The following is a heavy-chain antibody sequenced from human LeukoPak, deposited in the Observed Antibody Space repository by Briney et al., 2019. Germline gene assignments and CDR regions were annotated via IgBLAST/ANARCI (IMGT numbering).Heavy chain of an antibody. D-gene: IGHD3-3*01. J-gene: IGHJ4*02. Sequence: GGSLRLSCAASGFPFSSYNMNWVRQAPGKGLEWVSSIISSSSDIYYADSVKGRFTISRDNSNNTLYLQLNSLRAEDTAVYYCAKGGDFWSAYYVMQYWGQGTLVTVSS. CDR1: GFPFSSYN. CDR2: IISSSSDI. CDR3: AKGGDFWSAYYVMQY. V-gene: IGHV3-21*04.